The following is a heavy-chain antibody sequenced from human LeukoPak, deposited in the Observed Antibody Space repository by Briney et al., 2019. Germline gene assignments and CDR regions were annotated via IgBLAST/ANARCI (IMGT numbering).Heavy chain of an antibody. CDR1: GYSFTSYW. D-gene: IGHD2-15*01. V-gene: IGHV5-51*01. CDR3: ARQPTDYCSGGSCYSRVAFDI. CDR2: IYPGDSDT. Sequence: GESLKIFCRGSGYSFTSYWIGWVRQMPGKGLEWMGIIYPGDSDTRYSPSFQGQVTISADKSISTAYLQWSSLQASDTATYYCARQPTDYCSGGSCYSRVAFDIWAKGQWSPSLQ. J-gene: IGHJ3*02.